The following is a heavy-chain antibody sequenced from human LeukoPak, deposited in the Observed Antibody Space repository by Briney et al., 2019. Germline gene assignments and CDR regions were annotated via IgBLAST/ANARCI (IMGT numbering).Heavy chain of an antibody. J-gene: IGHJ4*02. CDR3: ARDRFPRYYYDSSGYGKFDY. Sequence: ASVKVSCKAFGYTFTSYGISWVRQAPGQGLEWMGWISAYNGNTYYAQILQGRVTMTTDTSTSTAYMELRSLRSDDTAVYYCARDRFPRYYYDSSGYGKFDYWGQGTLVTVSS. CDR1: GYTFTSYG. CDR2: ISAYNGNT. V-gene: IGHV1-18*01. D-gene: IGHD3-22*01.